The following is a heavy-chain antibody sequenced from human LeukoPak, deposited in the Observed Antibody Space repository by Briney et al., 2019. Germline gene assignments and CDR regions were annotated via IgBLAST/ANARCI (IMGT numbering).Heavy chain of an antibody. CDR1: GSTFSDYY. D-gene: IGHD3-22*01. CDR2: ISSSGSTI. CDR3: ARESISIQYYYDSSAHRDFDY. J-gene: IGHJ4*02. V-gene: IGHV3-11*01. Sequence: GGSLRLSCAASGSTFSDYYISWIRQAPGKGLEWVSYISSSGSTIYYADSVKGRFTISRDNAKNSLYLQMNSLRAEDTAVYYCARESISIQYYYDSSAHRDFDYWGQGTLVTVSS.